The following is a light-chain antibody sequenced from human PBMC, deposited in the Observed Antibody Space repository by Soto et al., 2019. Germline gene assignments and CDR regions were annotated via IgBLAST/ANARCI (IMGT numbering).Light chain of an antibody. CDR2: AAS. CDR1: QSVSSY. V-gene: IGKV3-11*01. J-gene: IGKJ2*01. CDR3: QQRSNWPRT. Sequence: EIVLTQSPATLSLSPGERATLSCRASQSVSSYLAWYQQKPGQAPRLLIFAASNRATGIPARFSGSGSGTDFTLTISSLEPEDFAVYHCQQRSNWPRTFGQGTKL.